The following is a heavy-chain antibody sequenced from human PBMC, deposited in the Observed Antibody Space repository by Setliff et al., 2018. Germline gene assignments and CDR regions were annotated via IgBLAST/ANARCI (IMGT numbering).Heavy chain of an antibody. V-gene: IGHV2-5*02. CDR1: GFSLSTSGVG. Sequence: SGPTLVNPTQTLTLTCTFSGFSLSTSGVGVGWIRQPPGKALEWLALIYWDDDKRYSPSLKSRLTITKDTSKNQVVLTMTNMDPVDTATYYCAHRFDHYDSSGYHNWFDPWGQGTLGTVSS. CDR2: IYWDDDK. D-gene: IGHD3-22*01. J-gene: IGHJ5*02. CDR3: AHRFDHYDSSGYHNWFDP.